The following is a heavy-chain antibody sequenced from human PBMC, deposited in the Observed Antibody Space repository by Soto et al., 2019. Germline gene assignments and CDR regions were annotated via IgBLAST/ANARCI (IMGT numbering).Heavy chain of an antibody. Sequence: VGSLRLSCAASGFTVSSNYMSWVRQAPGKGLEWVSVIYSGGSTYYADSVKGRFTISRDNSKNTLYLQMNSLRAEDTAVYYCSGGVGATYYAFDIWGQGTMVT. D-gene: IGHD1-26*01. CDR1: GFTVSSNY. J-gene: IGHJ3*02. V-gene: IGHV3-53*01. CDR3: SGGVGATYYAFDI. CDR2: IYSGGST.